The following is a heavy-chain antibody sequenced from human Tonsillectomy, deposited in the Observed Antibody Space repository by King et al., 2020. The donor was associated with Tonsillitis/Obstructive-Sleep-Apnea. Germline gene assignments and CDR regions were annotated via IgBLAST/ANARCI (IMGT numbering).Heavy chain of an antibody. Sequence: QLVQSGAEVKKPGASVKVSCKASGYTFTSYGISWVRQAPGQGLEWMGWISAYNGNTNYAQKLQGRVTMTTDTSTSTAYMELRSLRSDDTAVYYCAREGVFILVVAGLYGMDVWGQGTTVTVSS. V-gene: IGHV1-18*01. CDR3: AREGVFILVVAGLYGMDV. J-gene: IGHJ6*02. CDR2: ISAYNGNT. D-gene: IGHD2-15*01. CDR1: GYTFTSYG.